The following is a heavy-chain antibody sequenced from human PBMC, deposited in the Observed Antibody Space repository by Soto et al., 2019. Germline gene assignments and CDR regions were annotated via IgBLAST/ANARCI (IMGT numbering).Heavy chain of an antibody. CDR3: TTDGSFGGVVVAFHL. CDR1: GFSFRDAW. Sequence: EVQMVESGGGLVKPGGSLRLSCAGSGFSFRDAWMNWVLQAPGKGLEWVGRIKSKAAGGAIDYAAPVKDRFTISRDDSKDTLYLQINSLKTEDTAMYYCTTDGSFGGVVVAFHLWGQGTMLSVS. J-gene: IGHJ3*01. V-gene: IGHV3-15*07. D-gene: IGHD3-10*01. CDR2: IKSKAAGGAI.